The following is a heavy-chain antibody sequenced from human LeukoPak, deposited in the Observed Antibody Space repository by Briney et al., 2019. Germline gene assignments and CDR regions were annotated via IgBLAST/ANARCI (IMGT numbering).Heavy chain of an antibody. V-gene: IGHV3-48*04. J-gene: IGHJ4*02. CDR2: ISSSGSTI. CDR3: ARAGDYYGSGSYRPTDY. CDR1: GFTFSNYG. D-gene: IGHD3-10*01. Sequence: PGGSLRLSCAASGFTFSNYGLSWVRQAPGKGLEWVSYISSSGSTIYYADSVKGRFTISRDNAKNSLYLQMNSLRAEDTAVYYCARAGDYYGSGSYRPTDYWGQGTLVTVSS.